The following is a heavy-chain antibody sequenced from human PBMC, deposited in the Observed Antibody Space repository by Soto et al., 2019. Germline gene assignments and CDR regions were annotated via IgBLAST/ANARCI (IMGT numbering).Heavy chain of an antibody. CDR3: AKDGRGSGSHYNSFGY. CDR1: GFTVGNNY. CDR2: IYSTGTT. Sequence: EVQLVESGGGLIQPGGSLKLSCAASGFTVGNNYMSWVRQAPGTGLEWVSLIYSTGTTKYADSVKGRFTVSRDNAKNTLYLQMNSLRDEATAVYYCAKDGRGSGSHYNSFGYWGQGTLVTVSS. D-gene: IGHD3-10*01. V-gene: IGHV3-53*01. J-gene: IGHJ4*02.